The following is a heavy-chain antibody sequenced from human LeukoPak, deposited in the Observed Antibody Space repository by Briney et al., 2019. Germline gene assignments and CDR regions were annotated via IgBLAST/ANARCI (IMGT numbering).Heavy chain of an antibody. D-gene: IGHD3-10*01. CDR1: GYSFSQYW. CDR2: VYPGDSDA. V-gene: IGHV5-51*01. J-gene: IGHJ1*01. CDR3: AGRWGGYGSGSYMKH. Sequence: GGSLKSSFKGSGYSFSQYWINWVRPMPGKGLEWMGIVYPGDSDARYSPSFQGQVTISVEKSINIDYLQWSSLKASDTAMYYCAGRWGGYGSGSYMKHWGQGTLVTVSA.